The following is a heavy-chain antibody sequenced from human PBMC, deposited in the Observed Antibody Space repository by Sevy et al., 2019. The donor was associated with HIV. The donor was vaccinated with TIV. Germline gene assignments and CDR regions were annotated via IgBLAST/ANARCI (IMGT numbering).Heavy chain of an antibody. CDR3: ARGAAVAGRGEYFQH. J-gene: IGHJ1*01. Sequence: ASVKVSCKASGYTFTSYGISWVRQAPGQGLEWMGWISAYNGNTNYAQKLQGRVTMTTDTSTSTAYMELGSLRSDDTAVYYCARGAAVAGRGEYFQHWGQGTLVTVSS. D-gene: IGHD6-19*01. CDR2: ISAYNGNT. V-gene: IGHV1-18*04. CDR1: GYTFTSYG.